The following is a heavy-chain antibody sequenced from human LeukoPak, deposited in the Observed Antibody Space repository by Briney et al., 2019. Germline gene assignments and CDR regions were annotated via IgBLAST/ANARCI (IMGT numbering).Heavy chain of an antibody. CDR2: ISSSSSYI. D-gene: IGHD3-10*01. J-gene: IGHJ5*02. CDR1: GFTFSSYE. CDR3: ARSLPLWSSYNWFDP. V-gene: IGHV3-21*01. Sequence: GGSLRLSCAASGFTFSSYEMNWVRQAPGKGLEWVSSISSSSSYIYYADSVKGRFTISRDNAKNSLYLQMNSLRAEDTAVYYCARSLPLWSSYNWFDPWGQGTLVTVSS.